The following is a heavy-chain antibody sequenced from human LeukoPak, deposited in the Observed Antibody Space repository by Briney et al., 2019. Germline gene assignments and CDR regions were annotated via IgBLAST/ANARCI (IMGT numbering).Heavy chain of an antibody. CDR2: IYPGDSDT. Sequence: GESLKISCKGSGYRFTSYWIGWVRQMPGKGLEWMGIIYPGDSDTRYSPSFQGQVTISADKSISTAYLQWSSLKASDTAMYYCARLGPMGDILTGYSSMDYWGQGTLVTVSP. CDR1: GYRFTSYW. CDR3: ARLGPMGDILTGYSSMDY. J-gene: IGHJ4*02. V-gene: IGHV5-51*01. D-gene: IGHD3-9*01.